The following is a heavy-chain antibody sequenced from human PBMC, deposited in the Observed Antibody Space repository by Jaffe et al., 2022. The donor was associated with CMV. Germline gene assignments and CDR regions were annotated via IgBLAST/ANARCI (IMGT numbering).Heavy chain of an antibody. J-gene: IGHJ6*03. V-gene: IGHV3-48*03. D-gene: IGHD3-16*01. CDR1: GFTFSSYE. Sequence: EVQLVESGGGLVQPGGSLRLSCAASGFTFSSYEMNWVRQAPGKGLEWVSYISSSGSTIYYADSVKGRFTISRDNAKNSLYLQMNSLRAEDTAVYYCARDSPYDYVHYMDVWGKGTTVTVSS. CDR3: ARDSPYDYVHYMDV. CDR2: ISSSGSTI.